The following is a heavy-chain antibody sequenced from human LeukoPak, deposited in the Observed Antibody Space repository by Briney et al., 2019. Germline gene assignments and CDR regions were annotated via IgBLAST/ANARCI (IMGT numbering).Heavy chain of an antibody. D-gene: IGHD3-22*01. CDR2: IWYDGSNK. J-gene: IGHJ5*02. V-gene: IGHV3-33*01. Sequence: GGSLRLSCAASGFTFSSYGMHWVRQAPGKGLEWVAVIWYDGSNKYYADSVKGRFTISRDNSKNTLYLQMNSLRAEGTAVYYCAREEYDSSGYSRFDPWGQGTLVTVSS. CDR1: GFTFSSYG. CDR3: AREEYDSSGYSRFDP.